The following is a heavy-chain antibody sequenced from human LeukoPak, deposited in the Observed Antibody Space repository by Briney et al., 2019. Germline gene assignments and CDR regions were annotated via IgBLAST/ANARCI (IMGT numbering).Heavy chain of an antibody. CDR2: ISSSDGNSK. Sequence: GRSLRLSCATSGFTFTCCGMHWVRQASGKGLEWVAAISSSDGNSKYYADSVKGRFTISRDNSKNTVYLQMNSLRADDTAVYYCAKWSGNRPLYYFDYWGQGTLVTVSS. CDR3: AKWSGNRPLYYFDY. D-gene: IGHD3-3*01. J-gene: IGHJ4*02. V-gene: IGHV3-30*18. CDR1: GFTFTCCG.